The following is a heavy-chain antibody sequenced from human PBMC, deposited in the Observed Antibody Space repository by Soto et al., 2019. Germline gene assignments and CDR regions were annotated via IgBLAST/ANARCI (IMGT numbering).Heavy chain of an antibody. D-gene: IGHD2-21*01. Sequence: QVQLQESGPGLVKPSQTLSLTCSVSGGSISSADYYWSWIRQLPGKGLEWIGYIYYSGNTFYNPSLKSRHTISMDTSNNQFSLRLNSVTAADTAVYYCARDRRDTAIIPKVSWYFDLWGRGILVTVSS. CDR3: ARDRRDTAIIPKVSWYFDL. CDR2: IYYSGNT. V-gene: IGHV4-31*03. CDR1: GGSISSADYY. J-gene: IGHJ2*01.